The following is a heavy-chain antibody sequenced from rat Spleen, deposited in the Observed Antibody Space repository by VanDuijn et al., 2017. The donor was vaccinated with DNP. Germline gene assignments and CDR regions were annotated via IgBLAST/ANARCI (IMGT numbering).Heavy chain of an antibody. CDR1: GFTFSDYY. CDR3: ARLGATAFDF. J-gene: IGHJ2*01. D-gene: IGHD1-11*01. CDR2: IRYDGGST. V-gene: IGHV5-22*01. Sequence: EVQLVESGGGLVQPGRSLKLFCAASGFTFSDYYMAWVRQAPTKGLEWVAYIRYDGGSTKYGDSVKGRFTISRDDSRDTLYLQMNSLRSEDTATYYCARLGATAFDFWGQGLMVTVSS.